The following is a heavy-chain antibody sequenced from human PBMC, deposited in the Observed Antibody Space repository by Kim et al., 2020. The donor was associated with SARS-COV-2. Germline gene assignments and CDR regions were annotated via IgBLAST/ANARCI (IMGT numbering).Heavy chain of an antibody. D-gene: IGHD3-10*01. CDR1: GFTFSSYA. CDR3: AKDRRSYYGSGSHPPFYYGMGV. V-gene: IGHV3-23*01. CDR2: ISGSGGST. Sequence: GGSLRLSCAASGFTFSSYAMSWVRQAPGKGLEWVSAISGSGGSTYYADSVKGRFTISRDNSKNTLYLQMNSLRAEDTAVYYCAKDRRSYYGSGSHPPFYYGMGVWGQGTTGTVSS. J-gene: IGHJ6*02.